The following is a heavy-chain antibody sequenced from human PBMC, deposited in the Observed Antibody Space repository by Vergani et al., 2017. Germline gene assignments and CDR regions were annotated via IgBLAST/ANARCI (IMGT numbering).Heavy chain of an antibody. V-gene: IGHV3-23*01. D-gene: IGHD3-10*01. CDR2: ISGSGGST. Sequence: EVQLLESGGSLVQPGGSLRLSCAASGFTFSSYAMSWVRQAPGKGLEWVSAISGSGGSTYYADSVKGRFTISRDNSKNTLYLQMNSLRAEDTAVYYCVALTDYYGSGSRIDYWGQGTLVTVSS. J-gene: IGHJ4*02. CDR3: VALTDYYGSGSRIDY. CDR1: GFTFSSYA.